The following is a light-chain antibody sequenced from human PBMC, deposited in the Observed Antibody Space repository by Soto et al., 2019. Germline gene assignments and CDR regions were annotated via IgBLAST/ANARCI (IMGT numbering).Light chain of an antibody. J-gene: IGKJ4*01. V-gene: IGKV3-20*01. CDR2: AAS. Sequence: EILLTQSPGTLSLSPGEIASLSCSASQSVRSNYLAWCQQKPGQSPRLLIYAASSRATGNPDRFSGSGSGTDLSLTISILESEDFAVYYCQQFGRTDQTVGGGTQGEIK. CDR3: QQFGRTDQT. CDR1: QSVRSNY.